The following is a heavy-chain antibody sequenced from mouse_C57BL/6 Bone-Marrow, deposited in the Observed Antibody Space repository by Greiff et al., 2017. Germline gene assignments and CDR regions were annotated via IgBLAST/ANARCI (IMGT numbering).Heavy chain of an antibody. Sequence: EVQLQQSGAELVRPGASVKLSCTASGFNIKDDYMHWVKQRPEQGLEWIGWIDPENGDTEYASKFQGKATITADKSSNTAYLQLSSLTSEDTAVYYVTLFLFDVWGTGTTVTVSS. CDR1: GFNIKDDY. J-gene: IGHJ1*03. CDR3: TLFLFDV. CDR2: IDPENGDT. V-gene: IGHV14-4*01. D-gene: IGHD1-1*01.